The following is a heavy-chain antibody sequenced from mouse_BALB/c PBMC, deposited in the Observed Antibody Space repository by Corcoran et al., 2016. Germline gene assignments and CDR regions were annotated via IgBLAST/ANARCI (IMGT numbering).Heavy chain of an antibody. CDR2: INPRSGGT. J-gene: IGHJ2*01. Sequence: EVLLQQSGPELVKPGASVKIPCKASGYTFTDYNMDWVRQSHGKSLEWIGDINPRSGGTIYNPTFKGKATLTVDKSSSTAYMELRSLTSEDTAVYYCARWVITTFDYWGQGTTVTVSS. CDR1: GYTFTDYN. V-gene: IGHV1-18*01. CDR3: ARWVITTFDY. D-gene: IGHD1-1*01.